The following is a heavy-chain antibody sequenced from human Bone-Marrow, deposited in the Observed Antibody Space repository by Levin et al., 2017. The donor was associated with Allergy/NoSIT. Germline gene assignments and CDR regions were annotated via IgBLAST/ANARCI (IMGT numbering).Heavy chain of an antibody. J-gene: IGHJ4*02. Sequence: GESLKISCGASGFTFSMYWMSWVRQAPGKGLEWVASMNQDGSQKYYVDSVKGRFTISRDNAKNSLFLQMNSLRDEDTAVFFCARDPSGDSNGWYYFDSWGQGTRVTVSS. V-gene: IGHV3-7*01. CDR1: GFTFSMYW. CDR3: ARDPSGDSNGWYYFDS. CDR2: MNQDGSQK. D-gene: IGHD6-19*01.